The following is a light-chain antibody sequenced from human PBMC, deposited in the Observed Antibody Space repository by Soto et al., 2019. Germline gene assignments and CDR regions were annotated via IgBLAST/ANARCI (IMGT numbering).Light chain of an antibody. V-gene: IGKV3-20*01. CDR1: QSVNNNY. Sequence: EIVLTQSPGTLSLSPGERATLSCRASQSVNNNYLAWYQQKPGQAPRLYIYGASTRATCIPDRFSGSGSGKEFNLTISRLEPEDFAVYYCQQYGSSQLTFGGGNKVEIK. J-gene: IGKJ4*01. CDR2: GAS. CDR3: QQYGSSQLT.